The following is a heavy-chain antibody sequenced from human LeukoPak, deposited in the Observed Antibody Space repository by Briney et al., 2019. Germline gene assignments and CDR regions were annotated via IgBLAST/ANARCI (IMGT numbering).Heavy chain of an antibody. CDR2: IYYSGST. CDR1: GGSISSSSYY. CDR3: ASLRVTIFGVVRIPFDYYGMDV. J-gene: IGHJ6*02. V-gene: IGHV4-39*01. Sequence: PSETLSLTCTVSGGSISSSSYYWGWIRQPPGKGLEWIGSIYYSGSTYYNPSLKSRVTISVDTSKNQFSLKLSSVTAADTAVYYCASLRVTIFGVVRIPFDYYGMDVWGQGTTVTISS. D-gene: IGHD3-3*01.